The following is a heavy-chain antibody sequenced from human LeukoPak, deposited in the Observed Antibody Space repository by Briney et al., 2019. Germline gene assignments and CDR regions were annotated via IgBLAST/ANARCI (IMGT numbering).Heavy chain of an antibody. Sequence: GASVKVSCKASGYTFTSYGISWVRQAPGQGLEWMGWISAYNGNTNYAQKLQGRVTMTTDTSTSTAYMELRSLRSDDTAVYYCAREGRGFGELLYYGMDVWGQGTTVTVSS. CDR1: GYTFTSYG. J-gene: IGHJ6*02. V-gene: IGHV1-18*01. CDR2: ISAYNGNT. D-gene: IGHD3-10*01. CDR3: AREGRGFGELLYYGMDV.